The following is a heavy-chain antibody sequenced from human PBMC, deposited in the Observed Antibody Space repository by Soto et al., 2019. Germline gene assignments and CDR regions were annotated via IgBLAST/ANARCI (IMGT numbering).Heavy chain of an antibody. J-gene: IGHJ4*02. Sequence: EVQLLESGGGLVQPGGSLRLSCAASGFTFSSYAMSWVRQAPGKGLEWVSAISGSGGSTYYADSVKGRFTISRDNSKNTLYLQMNSLRADDTAVYYCAKDRWQQPKMETGYWVQGTLVTVSS. D-gene: IGHD6-13*01. CDR3: AKDRWQQPKMETGY. CDR1: GFTFSSYA. CDR2: ISGSGGST. V-gene: IGHV3-23*01.